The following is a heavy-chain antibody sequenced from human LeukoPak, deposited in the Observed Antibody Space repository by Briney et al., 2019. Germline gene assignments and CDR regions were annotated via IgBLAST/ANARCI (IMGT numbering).Heavy chain of an antibody. Sequence: ASVKVSCKASGYTFTGYYMHWVRRAPGQGLEWMGWINPNSGGTNYAQKFQGRVTMTRDTSISTAYMELSRLRSDDTAVYYCARGSDTGITIFGVVISMDVWGKGTTVTVSS. V-gene: IGHV1-2*02. D-gene: IGHD3-3*01. CDR3: ARGSDTGITIFGVVISMDV. CDR2: INPNSGGT. CDR1: GYTFTGYY. J-gene: IGHJ6*03.